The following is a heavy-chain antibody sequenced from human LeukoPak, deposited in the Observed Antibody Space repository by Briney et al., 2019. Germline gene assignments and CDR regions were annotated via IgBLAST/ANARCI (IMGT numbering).Heavy chain of an antibody. Sequence: GGSLRLSCAVSGFTFSSYGMHWVRQAPGKGLEWVAFIQYDGSEKHYADSVKGRFTMSRDNSKNTLYLQMNSPRTEDTAVYYCVKDEARWLHRGFDYWGQGTLVTVSS. J-gene: IGHJ4*02. CDR1: GFTFSSYG. CDR2: IQYDGSEK. D-gene: IGHD5-24*01. V-gene: IGHV3-30*02. CDR3: VKDEARWLHRGFDY.